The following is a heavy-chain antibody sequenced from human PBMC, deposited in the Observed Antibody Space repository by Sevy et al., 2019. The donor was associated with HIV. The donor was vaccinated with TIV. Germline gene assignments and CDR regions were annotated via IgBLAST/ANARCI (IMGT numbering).Heavy chain of an antibody. CDR1: GYTFITYY. J-gene: IGHJ6*02. CDR2: IDPSGST. D-gene: IGHD1-26*01. Sequence: APVKVSCKASGYTFITYYVHWVRQAPGQGLEWMGLIDPSGSTRYAQKFQGRVSMTGDTSTTTVYMELSSLTSEDTAVYYCARDRDLSGSYLEYYYYAMDVWGQGTTVTVSS. CDR3: ARDRDLSGSYLEYYYYAMDV. V-gene: IGHV1-46*01.